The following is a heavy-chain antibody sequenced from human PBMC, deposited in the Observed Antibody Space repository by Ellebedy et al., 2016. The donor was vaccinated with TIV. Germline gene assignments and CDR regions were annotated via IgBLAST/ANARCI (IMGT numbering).Heavy chain of an antibody. CDR1: GGSISSSNW. V-gene: IGHV4-4*02. Sequence: SETLSLXCAVSGGSISSSNWWSWVRQPPGKGLEWIGEIYHSGSTNYNPSLKSRVTISVDKSKNQFSLKLSSVTAADTAVYYCARAGGSGSYYNVKHYGMDVWGQGTTVTVSS. CDR3: ARAGGSGSYYNVKHYGMDV. J-gene: IGHJ6*02. CDR2: IYHSGST. D-gene: IGHD3-10*01.